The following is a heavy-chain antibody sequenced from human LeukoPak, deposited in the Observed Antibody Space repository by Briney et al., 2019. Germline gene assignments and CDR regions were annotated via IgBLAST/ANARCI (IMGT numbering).Heavy chain of an antibody. D-gene: IGHD5-12*01. J-gene: IGHJ4*02. Sequence: KPSETLSLTCTVSGGSISSGGYYWSWIRQHPGKGLEWIGYIYYSGSTNYNPSLKSRVTISVDTSKNQFSLKLSSVTAADTAVYYCARGAVYSGYGAEYNYFDYWGQGTLVTVSS. CDR3: ARGAVYSGYGAEYNYFDY. CDR1: GGSISSGGYY. CDR2: IYYSGST. V-gene: IGHV4-61*08.